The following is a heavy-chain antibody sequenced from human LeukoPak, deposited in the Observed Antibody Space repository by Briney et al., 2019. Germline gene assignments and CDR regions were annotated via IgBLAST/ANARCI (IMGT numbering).Heavy chain of an antibody. J-gene: IGHJ4*02. D-gene: IGHD3-3*01. CDR2: IYTSGST. V-gene: IGHV4-4*07. CDR1: GGSISSYY. CDR3: AREGIFGVVIIARPFDY. Sequence: SETLSLTCTVSGGSISSYYWSWIRQPAGKGLEWIGRIYTSGSTNYNPSLKSRVTISVDKSKNQFSLKLSSVTAADTAVYYCAREGIFGVVIIARPFDYWGQGTLVTVSS.